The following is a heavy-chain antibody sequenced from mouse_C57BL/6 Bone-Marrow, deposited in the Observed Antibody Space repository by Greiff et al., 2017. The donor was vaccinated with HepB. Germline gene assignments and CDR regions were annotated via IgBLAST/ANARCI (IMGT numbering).Heavy chain of an antibody. J-gene: IGHJ2*01. V-gene: IGHV3-6*01. CDR1: GYSITSGYY. Sequence: VQLQQSGPGLVKPSQSLSLTCSVTGYSITSGYYWNWIRQFPGNKLEWMGYISYDGSNNYNPSLKNRISITRDTSKNQFFLKLNSVTTEDTATYYCARVGTTVVAEYYFDYWGQGTTLTVSS. CDR3: ARVGTTVVAEYYFDY. D-gene: IGHD1-1*01. CDR2: ISYDGSN.